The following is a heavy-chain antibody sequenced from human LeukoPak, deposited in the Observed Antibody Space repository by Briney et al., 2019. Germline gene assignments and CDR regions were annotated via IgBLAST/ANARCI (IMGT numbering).Heavy chain of an antibody. Sequence: GGSLRLSCAASGFTFDNYAMHWVRQVPGKGLEWVSGISGKSSSIGYGDSVKGRFTISRDNAENSLYLQMNSLRAEDTAVYYCARDGGYSYGYSDYWGQGTLVTVSS. CDR2: ISGKSSSI. CDR3: ARDGGYSYGYSDY. CDR1: GFTFDNYA. D-gene: IGHD5-18*01. V-gene: IGHV3-9*01. J-gene: IGHJ4*02.